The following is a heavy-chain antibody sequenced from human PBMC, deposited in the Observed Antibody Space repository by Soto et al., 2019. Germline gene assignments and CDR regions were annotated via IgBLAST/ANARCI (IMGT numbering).Heavy chain of an antibody. CDR3: ARVIGIVHGNYYMDV. J-gene: IGHJ6*03. Sequence: QVQLVQSGAEVKKPGSSVKVSCKASGGTFSSYTISWVRQAPGQGLERMGRIIPILGIANYAQKFQGRVTITADKSTSTAYMELSSLRSEDTAVYYCARVIGIVHGNYYMDVWGKGTTVTVSS. D-gene: IGHD3-10*01. CDR1: GGTFSSYT. CDR2: IIPILGIA. V-gene: IGHV1-69*02.